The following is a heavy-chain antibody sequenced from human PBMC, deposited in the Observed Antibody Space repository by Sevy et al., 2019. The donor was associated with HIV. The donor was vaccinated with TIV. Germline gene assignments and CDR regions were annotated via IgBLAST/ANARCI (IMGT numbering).Heavy chain of an antibody. CDR3: ARRYYYGSGPGANFDY. V-gene: IGHV5-51*01. CDR1: GYNFTNYW. CDR2: IYHGDSDI. D-gene: IGHD3-10*01. Sequence: GESLKISCKGSGYNFTNYWIGWVRQMPGKGLEWMGIIYHGDSDIKYNPSFQDQVTISADKSISTAYLQWSSLKASDSAMYYCARRYYYGSGPGANFDYWGQGTLVTVSS. J-gene: IGHJ4*02.